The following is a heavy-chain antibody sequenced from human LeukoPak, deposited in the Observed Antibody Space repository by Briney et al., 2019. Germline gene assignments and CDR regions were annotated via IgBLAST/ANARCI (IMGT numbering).Heavy chain of an antibody. D-gene: IGHD2-2*01. CDR1: GFTFDDYA. Sequence: GGSLRLSCAASGFTFDDYAMHWVRQAPGKGLEWVSGISWNSGSIGYADSVKGRFTISRDNAKNSLYLQMNSLRAEDTALYDCAKEYCSSTSCSPYYYYGMDVWGQGTTVTVSS. CDR2: ISWNSGSI. J-gene: IGHJ6*02. V-gene: IGHV3-9*01. CDR3: AKEYCSSTSCSPYYYYGMDV.